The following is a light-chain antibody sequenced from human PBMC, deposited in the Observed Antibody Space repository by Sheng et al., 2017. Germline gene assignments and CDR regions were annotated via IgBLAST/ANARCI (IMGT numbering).Light chain of an antibody. J-gene: IGKJ4*01. Sequence: EIVLTQSPGTLSLSPGERVTLSCRASQSVRSSYLAWYQQQPGQAPRLLIYVASSRATGIPDRFSGSGSGTAFSLTISRLEPEDFAVYYCQQYSSSPLTFGGGTKVEIK. CDR2: VAS. CDR3: QQYSSSPLT. V-gene: IGKV3-20*01. CDR1: QSVRSSY.